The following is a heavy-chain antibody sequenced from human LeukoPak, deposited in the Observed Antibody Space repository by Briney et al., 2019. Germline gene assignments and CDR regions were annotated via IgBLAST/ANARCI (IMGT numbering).Heavy chain of an antibody. J-gene: IGHJ6*02. Sequence: GGSLRLSCAASGFTFDDYAMHWVRQAPGKGLEWVSGISWNSGSIGYADSVKGRFTISRDNAKNSLYLQMNSLRAEDTAVYYCAKMYSSSWYYYYGMDVWGQGTTVTVPS. CDR1: GFTFDDYA. D-gene: IGHD6-13*01. V-gene: IGHV3-9*01. CDR2: ISWNSGSI. CDR3: AKMYSSSWYYYYGMDV.